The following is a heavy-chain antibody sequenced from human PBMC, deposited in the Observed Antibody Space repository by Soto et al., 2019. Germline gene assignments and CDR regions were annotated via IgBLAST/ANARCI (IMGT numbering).Heavy chain of an antibody. V-gene: IGHV1-24*01. CDR2: FDPEDGET. D-gene: IGHD2-2*01. CDR1: GYTLTELS. J-gene: IGHJ4*02. Sequence: ASVKVSCKVSGYTLTELSMRWVRQAPGKGLEWMGGFDPEDGETIYAQKFQGRVTMTRNTSISTAYMELSSLSSEDTAVYYCARGKGNRQYPLHFWGQGTLVTVS. CDR3: ARGKGNRQYPLHF.